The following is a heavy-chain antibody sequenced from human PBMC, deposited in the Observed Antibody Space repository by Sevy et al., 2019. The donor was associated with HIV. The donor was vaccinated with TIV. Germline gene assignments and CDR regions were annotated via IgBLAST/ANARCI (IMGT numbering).Heavy chain of an antibody. CDR3: AHALGYYDSSGYLH. Sequence: SGPTLVKPTQTLTLTCTFSGFSFSTSGVGVGWIRQPPGKALEWLTLIYWNDEKHYSPSLKSRLTITKDTSKNQVVLTMTNMDPVDTATYYCAHALGYYDSSGYLHWGQGTPVTVSS. V-gene: IGHV2-5*01. CDR2: IYWNDEK. CDR1: GFSFSTSGVG. J-gene: IGHJ4*02. D-gene: IGHD3-22*01.